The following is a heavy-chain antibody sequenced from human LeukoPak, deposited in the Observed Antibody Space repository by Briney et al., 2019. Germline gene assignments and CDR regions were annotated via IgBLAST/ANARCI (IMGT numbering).Heavy chain of an antibody. J-gene: IGHJ4*02. CDR1: GFTFSSYA. D-gene: IGHD3-10*01. CDR3: AKDQVPLLWFGGPGYFDY. Sequence: GGSLRLSCAPSGFTFSSYAMSWVRQAPGKGLEWVSAISDSGGSTYYADSVKGRFTISRDNSKNTLYLQMNSLRAEDTAVYYCAKDQVPLLWFGGPGYFDYWGQGTLVTVSS. V-gene: IGHV3-23*01. CDR2: ISDSGGST.